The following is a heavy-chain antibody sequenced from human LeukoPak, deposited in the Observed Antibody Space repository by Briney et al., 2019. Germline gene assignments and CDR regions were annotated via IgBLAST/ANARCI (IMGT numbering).Heavy chain of an antibody. V-gene: IGHV3-7*01. CDR3: ARDEAAVVTY. D-gene: IGHD6-13*01. J-gene: IGHJ4*02. Sequence: GGSLRLSCAASGFTFTSHWMSWVRQAPGKGLEWAANIKQDGSEKYYVDSVKGRFTISRDNAKNSLYLQMNSLRAEDTAVYYCARDEAAVVTYWGQGTLVTVSS. CDR2: IKQDGSEK. CDR1: GFTFTSHW.